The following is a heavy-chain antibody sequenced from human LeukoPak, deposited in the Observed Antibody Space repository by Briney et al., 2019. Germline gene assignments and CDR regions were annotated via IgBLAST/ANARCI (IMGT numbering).Heavy chain of an antibody. CDR2: IYYSGST. J-gene: IGHJ4*02. D-gene: IGHD6-13*01. Sequence: SETLSLTCTVSGGSISSSSYYWVWIRQPPGKGLEWIGSIYYSGSTYHNPSLKSRVNISVDTSKNQFSLKLSSVTAADTAVYYCARDRQQLVRGDYFDYWGQGTLVTVSS. CDR1: GGSISSSSYY. V-gene: IGHV4-39*07. CDR3: ARDRQQLVRGDYFDY.